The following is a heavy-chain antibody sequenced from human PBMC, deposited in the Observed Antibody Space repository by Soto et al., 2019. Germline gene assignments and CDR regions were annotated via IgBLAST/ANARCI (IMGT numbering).Heavy chain of an antibody. D-gene: IGHD1-20*01. V-gene: IGHV3-15*04. Sequence: EVQLVESGGGLVKPGGSLRLSCAASGFTFSAAWMSWVRQAPGKGLEWVGRIESKIDGGTTDYAAPVKDRFTISRDDSKNTLFLQMNSLKTEDTAIYYCATPNWKSGGNSFDPWGQGTLVTVSS. J-gene: IGHJ5*02. CDR2: IESKIDGGTT. CDR3: ATPNWKSGGNSFDP. CDR1: GFTFSAAW.